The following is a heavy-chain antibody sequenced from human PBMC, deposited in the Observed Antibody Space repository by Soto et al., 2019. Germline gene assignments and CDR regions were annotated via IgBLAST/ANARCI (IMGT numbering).Heavy chain of an antibody. CDR3: ASDLVSGHSGYDYYYYGMDV. CDR1: GFTFSSYG. V-gene: IGHV3-33*01. D-gene: IGHD5-12*01. J-gene: IGHJ6*02. CDR2: IWYDGSNK. Sequence: QVQLVESGGGVVQPGRSLRLSCAASGFTFSSYGMHWVRQAPGKGLEWVAVIWYDGSNKYYADSVKGRFTISRDNSKNTMYLQMNSLRAEDTAVYYCASDLVSGHSGYDYYYYGMDVCGQGTTVTVAS.